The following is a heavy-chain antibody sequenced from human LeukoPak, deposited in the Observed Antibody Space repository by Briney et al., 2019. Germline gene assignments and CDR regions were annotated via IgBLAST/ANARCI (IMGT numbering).Heavy chain of an antibody. J-gene: IGHJ4*02. Sequence: GGSLRLSCAASGFIFSSYWMSWVRQAPGKGLEWVANIEQDGTEKYVDSVKGRFTISRDDAKNSLYLQMNSLRAEDTAVYYCARDPFWSGYFDFDYWGQGTLVTVS. D-gene: IGHD3-3*01. CDR3: ARDPFWSGYFDFDY. CDR2: IEQDGTE. V-gene: IGHV3-7*01. CDR1: GFIFSSYW.